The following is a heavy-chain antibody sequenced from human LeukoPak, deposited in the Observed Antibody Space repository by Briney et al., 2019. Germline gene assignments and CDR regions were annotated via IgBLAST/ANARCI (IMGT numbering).Heavy chain of an antibody. J-gene: IGHJ4*02. CDR2: INSAGRT. D-gene: IGHD2-21*02. CDR1: GFLVSSNY. CDR3: ARGDHCGGDCYNFDK. V-gene: IGHV3-66*01. Sequence: PGGSLRLSCAASGFLVSSNYMSWVRQAPGKGLEWVSGINSAGRTYYADSVKGRFTISRDNSKNTVDLQMNGLGAEDTAVYYCARGDHCGGDCYNFDKWGQGTPVTVSS.